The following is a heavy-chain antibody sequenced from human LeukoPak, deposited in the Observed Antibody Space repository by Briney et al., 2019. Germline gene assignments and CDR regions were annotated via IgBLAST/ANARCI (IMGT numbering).Heavy chain of an antibody. CDR3: ARADNWQSGGA. J-gene: IGHJ5*02. D-gene: IGHD1-1*01. V-gene: IGHV3-74*01. CDR2: INSDGSYT. Sequence: PGGSLRLSCVASGFSFSNYWMYWGRQAPGKGLEGVSRINSDGSYTDYADSAKGRFTISRDNAKDTLYLQMNSLRADATAVYYCARADNWQSGGAWGRGTLVTVSS. CDR1: GFSFSNYW.